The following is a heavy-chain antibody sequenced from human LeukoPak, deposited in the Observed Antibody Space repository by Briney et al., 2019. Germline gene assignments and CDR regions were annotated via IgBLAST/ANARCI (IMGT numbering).Heavy chain of an antibody. CDR1: GFTFSSYA. D-gene: IGHD6-19*01. J-gene: IGHJ1*01. CDR2: ISGSGGST. CDR3: AKDGSVGWYFEVVSTRIPEYFQH. Sequence: PGGSPRLSCAASGFTFSSYAMSWVRQAPGKGLEWVSAISGSGGSTYYADSVKGRFTISRDNSKNTLYLQMNSLRAEDTAVYYCAKDGSVGWYFEVVSTRIPEYFQHWGQGTLVTVSS. V-gene: IGHV3-23*01.